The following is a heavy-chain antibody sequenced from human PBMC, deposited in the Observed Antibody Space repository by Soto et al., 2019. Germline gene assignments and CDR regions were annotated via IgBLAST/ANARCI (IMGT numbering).Heavy chain of an antibody. CDR1: GDSVSSGSYS. J-gene: IGHJ3*02. CDR2: IYYSGST. CDR3: ATLMVAAYDSFYI. V-gene: IGHV4-61*01. Sequence: SETLSLTCTVSGDSVSSGSYSWSWIRQPPGKGLEWIGYIYYSGSTDYNPSLKSRVTISVDTSKNQFSLKLSSVTAADTAVYYCATLMVAAYDSFYIWGQGTMVTVS. D-gene: IGHD2-15*01.